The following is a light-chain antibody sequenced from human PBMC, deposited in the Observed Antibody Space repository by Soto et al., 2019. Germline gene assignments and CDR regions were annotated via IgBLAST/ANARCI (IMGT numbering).Light chain of an antibody. CDR2: GAS. CDR3: QQYSKWPLT. Sequence: EIVWTQSPATLSVSPGERATLSCRASQSVSSYLAWYQQKPGQAPRLLIYGASTGAAGMPARFSGSGSGTEFILTISSLQSEDFAVYYCQQYSKWPLTFGGGTKGDIK. J-gene: IGKJ4*01. CDR1: QSVSSY. V-gene: IGKV3-15*01.